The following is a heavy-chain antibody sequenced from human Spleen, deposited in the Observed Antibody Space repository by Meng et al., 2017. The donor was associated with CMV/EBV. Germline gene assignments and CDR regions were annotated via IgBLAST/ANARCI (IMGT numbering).Heavy chain of an antibody. CDR2: ISSSSSYI. V-gene: IGHV3-21*06. CDR1: GFTFSSYS. J-gene: IGHJ3*02. Sequence: GESLKISCAASGFTFSSYSMNWVRQAPGKGLEWVSSISSSSSYIYYADSVKGRFTISRDNAKNSLYLQMNSLRAGDTAVYYCARESNPDALDMWGQGTMVTVSS. CDR3: ARESNPDALDM.